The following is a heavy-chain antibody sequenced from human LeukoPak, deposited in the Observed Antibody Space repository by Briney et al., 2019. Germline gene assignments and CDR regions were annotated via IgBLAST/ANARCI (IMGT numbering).Heavy chain of an antibody. CDR1: GGSISSSSYY. J-gene: IGHJ4*02. Sequence: SETLSLTCTVSGGSISSSSYYWSWIRQPPGKGLEWIGYIYYSGSTNYNPSLKSRVTISVDTSKNQFSLKLSSVTAADTAVYYCARRKGYSSSWYDYWGQGTLVTVSS. V-gene: IGHV4-61*05. CDR2: IYYSGST. D-gene: IGHD6-13*01. CDR3: ARRKGYSSSWYDY.